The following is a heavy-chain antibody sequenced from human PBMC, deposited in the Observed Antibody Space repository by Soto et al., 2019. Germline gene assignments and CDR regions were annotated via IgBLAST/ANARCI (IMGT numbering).Heavy chain of an antibody. CDR2: IWYDGSNK. J-gene: IGHJ6*02. V-gene: IGHV3-33*01. CDR3: ARDPSEYYDFWSGYLPYYYGMDV. Sequence: GGSLRLSCAASGFTFSSYGMHWVRQAPGKGLARVAVIWYDGSNKYYADSVKGRFTISRDNSKNTLYLQMNSLRAEDTAVYYCARDPSEYYDFWSGYLPYYYGMDVWGQGTTVTVSS. CDR1: GFTFSSYG. D-gene: IGHD3-3*01.